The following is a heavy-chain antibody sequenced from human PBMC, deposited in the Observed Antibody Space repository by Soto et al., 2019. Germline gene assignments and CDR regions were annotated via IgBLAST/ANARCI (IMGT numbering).Heavy chain of an antibody. CDR2: IYYSGST. Sequence: PSETLSLTCTVSGGSISSFYWSWIRQPPGEALEWIGSIYYSGSTSYNPSLKSRVTISLDTSKNQFSLKLNSVTAADTAVYYCARSSGYYYYYYGMDVWGQGTTVTVSS. J-gene: IGHJ6*02. CDR1: GGSISSFY. D-gene: IGHD3-22*01. V-gene: IGHV4-59*01. CDR3: ARSSGYYYYYYGMDV.